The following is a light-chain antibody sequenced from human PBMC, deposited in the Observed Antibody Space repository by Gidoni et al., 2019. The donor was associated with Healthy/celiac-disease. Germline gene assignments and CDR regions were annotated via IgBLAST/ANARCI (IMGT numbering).Light chain of an antibody. CDR3: MQALQTPIT. CDR1: QSLLHSNGYNY. J-gene: IGKJ5*01. Sequence: DIVMTQSPLSLPVTPGEPASISCRSSQSLLHSNGYNYWDWYLQKPGQSPQLLIYLGSNRASGVPDRFSGSGPGTDFTLKISRVEAEDVGVYYCMQALQTPITFGQGTRLEIK. V-gene: IGKV2-28*01. CDR2: LGS.